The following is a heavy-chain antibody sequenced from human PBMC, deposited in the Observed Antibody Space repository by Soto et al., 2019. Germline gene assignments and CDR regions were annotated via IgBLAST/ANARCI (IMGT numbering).Heavy chain of an antibody. CDR2: ISAYNGNT. Sequence: GASVQVSCKASGYTFTSYGISWVRQAPGQGLEWMGWISAYNGNTNYAQKLQGRVTMTTDTSTSTAYMELRSLRSDDTAVYYCARRPPFSYGNYVTYYFDSWGQGTLGTAPQ. CDR3: ARRPPFSYGNYVTYYFDS. D-gene: IGHD3-16*01. J-gene: IGHJ4*02. V-gene: IGHV1-18*04. CDR1: GYTFTSYG.